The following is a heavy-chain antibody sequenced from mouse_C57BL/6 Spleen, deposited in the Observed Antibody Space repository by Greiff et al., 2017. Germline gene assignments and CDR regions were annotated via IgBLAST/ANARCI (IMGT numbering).Heavy chain of an antibody. J-gene: IGHJ1*03. D-gene: IGHD1-1*01. CDR3: AREANFYGSSGYFDV. Sequence: QVQLQQPGAELVKPGASVKLSCKASGYTFTSSWLHWVKQRPGRGLEWIGRIDPNRGGTKYNEKFKSKATLTVDNPSSTAYMQLSCLTSEASAIYKCAREANFYGSSGYFDVWGTGTTVTVSS. V-gene: IGHV1-72*01. CDR2: IDPNRGGT. CDR1: GYTFTSSW.